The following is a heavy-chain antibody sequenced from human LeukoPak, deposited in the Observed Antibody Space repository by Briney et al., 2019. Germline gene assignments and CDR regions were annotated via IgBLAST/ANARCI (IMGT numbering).Heavy chain of an antibody. CDR1: GFTFSSYA. CDR3: VKDKESAWNSGSYLGALGY. J-gene: IGHJ4*02. D-gene: IGHD1-26*01. Sequence: PGGSLRLSCAASGFTFSSYAMSWVRQAPGKGLEWVAFIRYDGSTKNYVDSVKGRFTISRDNSKNILYLQMNSLGAEDTGLFYCVKDKESAWNSGSYLGALGYWGRGTLVTVSS. V-gene: IGHV3-30*02. CDR2: IRYDGSTK.